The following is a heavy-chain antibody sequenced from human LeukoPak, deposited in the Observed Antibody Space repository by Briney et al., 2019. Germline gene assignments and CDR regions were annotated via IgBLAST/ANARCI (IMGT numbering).Heavy chain of an antibody. V-gene: IGHV3-21*01. J-gene: IGHJ5*02. CDR2: ISSSSDYI. D-gene: IGHD4/OR15-4a*01. CDR1: GFTFSSST. CDR3: VRIPNSANFPNWFDP. Sequence: GGSLRLSCAASGFTFSSSTMNWVRRAPGKGLEWVSSISSSSDYIYYADSVKGRFTISRDNAKNSLYLQMSSLRAEDTAVYYCVRIPNSANFPNWFDPWGQGTLVTVSS.